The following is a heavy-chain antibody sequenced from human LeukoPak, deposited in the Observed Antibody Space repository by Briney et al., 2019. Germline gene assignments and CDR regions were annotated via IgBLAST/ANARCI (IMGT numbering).Heavy chain of an antibody. Sequence: GGSLRLSCAASGFTFSSYAMSWVRQAPGKGLEWVSAISGSGGSTYYADSVKGRFTISRDNSKNTLYLQMNSPRAEDTAVYYCPRSDGPPPIPYYFDYWGQGTLVTVSS. D-gene: IGHD1-14*01. J-gene: IGHJ4*02. CDR2: ISGSGGST. CDR1: GFTFSSYA. CDR3: PRSDGPPPIPYYFDY. V-gene: IGHV3-23*01.